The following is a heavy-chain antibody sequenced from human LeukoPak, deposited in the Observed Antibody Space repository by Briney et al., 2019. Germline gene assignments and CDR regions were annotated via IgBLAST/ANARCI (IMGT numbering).Heavy chain of an antibody. J-gene: IGHJ4*02. CDR2: INPNSGGT. D-gene: IGHD6-6*01. CDR3: ARLYSSSPRGFDY. Sequence: ASVKVSCKASGYTFTGYYMHWVRQAPGQGLEWMGWINPNSGGTNYAQKFQGRVTMTRDMSTSTVYMELSSLRSEDTAVYYCARLYSSSPRGFDYWGQGILVTVSS. V-gene: IGHV1-2*02. CDR1: GYTFTGYY.